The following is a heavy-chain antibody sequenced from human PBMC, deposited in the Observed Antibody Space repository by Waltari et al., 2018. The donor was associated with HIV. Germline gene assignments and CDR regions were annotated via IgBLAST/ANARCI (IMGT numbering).Heavy chain of an antibody. V-gene: IGHV4-31*03. D-gene: IGHD5-12*01. J-gene: IGHJ4*02. CDR3: ARRAEMATTVTLDY. Sequence: QVQLQESGPGLVKPSQTLSLTCTVSGGSISSGGYSWSWLRQHPGKGLEWIGYIYYSGSTYYNPSLKSRVTISVDTSKNQFSLKLSSVTAADTAVYYCARRAEMATTVTLDYWGQGTLVTVSS. CDR1: GGSISSGGYS. CDR2: IYYSGST.